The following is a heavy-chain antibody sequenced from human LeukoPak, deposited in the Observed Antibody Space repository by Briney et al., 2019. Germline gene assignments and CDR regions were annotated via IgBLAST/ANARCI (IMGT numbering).Heavy chain of an antibody. CDR2: IRFDGSTK. J-gene: IGHJ4*02. V-gene: IGHV3-30*02. CDR3: AQPDF. CDR1: GITFRSSS. Sequence: PGGSLRLSCVASGITFRSSSKQWVRQAPGKGLEWLAFIRFDGSTKYYADSVKGRFTVSRDNTKSTLYLQMNSLRAEDTAVCYCAQPDFWGQGTLVTVSS.